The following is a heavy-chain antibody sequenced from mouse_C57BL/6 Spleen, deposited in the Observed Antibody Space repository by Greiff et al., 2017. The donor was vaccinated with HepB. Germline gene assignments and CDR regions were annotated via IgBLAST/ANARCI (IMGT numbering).Heavy chain of an antibody. CDR3: ARGYYGSRGYFDY. CDR1: GFTFSSYA. Sequence: EVKLMESGGGLVKPGGSLKLSCAASGFTFSSYAMSWVRQTPEKRLEWVATISDGGSYTYYPDNVKGRLTISRDNAKNNLYLQMSHLKSEDTAMYYCARGYYGSRGYFDYWGQGTTLTVSS. CDR2: ISDGGSYT. V-gene: IGHV5-4*03. D-gene: IGHD1-1*01. J-gene: IGHJ2*01.